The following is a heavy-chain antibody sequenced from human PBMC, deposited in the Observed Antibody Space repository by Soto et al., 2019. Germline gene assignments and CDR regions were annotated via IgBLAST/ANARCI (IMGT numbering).Heavy chain of an antibody. CDR2: ISGSGGST. CDR1: GFTFSSYA. J-gene: IGHJ6*03. Sequence: GGSLRLSCAASGFTFSSYAMSWVRQAPGKGLEWVSAISGSGGSTYYADSVKGRFTISRDNSKNTLYLQMNSLRAEDTAAYYCAKEGITMVRGAHYYYMDVWGKGTTVTVSS. V-gene: IGHV3-23*01. CDR3: AKEGITMVRGAHYYYMDV. D-gene: IGHD3-10*01.